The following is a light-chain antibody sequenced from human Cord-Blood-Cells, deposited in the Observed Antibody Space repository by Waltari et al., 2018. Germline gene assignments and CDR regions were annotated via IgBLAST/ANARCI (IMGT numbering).Light chain of an antibody. Sequence: QSARTQPRSVSGSPGPSVTLSCPGTSSDVAGYNYVSWYQQHPGKAPKLMIYDVSKRPSGVPDRFSGSKSGNTASLTISGLQAEDEADYYCCSYAGSVVFGGGTKLTVL. J-gene: IGLJ2*01. CDR3: CSYAGSVV. CDR1: SSDVAGYNY. V-gene: IGLV2-11*01. CDR2: DVS.